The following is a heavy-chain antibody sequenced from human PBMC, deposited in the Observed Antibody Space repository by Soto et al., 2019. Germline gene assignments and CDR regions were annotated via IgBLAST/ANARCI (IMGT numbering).Heavy chain of an antibody. J-gene: IGHJ4*02. Sequence: AGGFLRLSCGASGFTFISYAMSCVRQAPGKGLEWVSAISGSGGSTYYADSVKGRFTISRDNSKNTLYLQMNSLRAEDTAVYYCAKLGGFIVVEPAAMRTFDYWGQGTLVTVPQ. CDR2: ISGSGGST. D-gene: IGHD2-2*01. CDR3: AKLGGFIVVEPAAMRTFDY. CDR1: GFTFISYA. V-gene: IGHV3-23*01.